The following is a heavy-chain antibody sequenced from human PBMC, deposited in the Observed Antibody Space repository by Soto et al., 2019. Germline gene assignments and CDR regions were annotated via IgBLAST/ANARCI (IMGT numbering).Heavy chain of an antibody. J-gene: IGHJ4*02. CDR3: LVGAGEARFDY. V-gene: IGHV3-30-3*01. CDR1: GFTFSSYA. CDR2: ISYDGSNK. Sequence: GGSLRLSCAASGFTFSSYAMHWVRQAPGKGLEWVAVISYDGSNKYYADSVKGRFTISRDNSKNTLYLQMNSLRAEDTAVYYCLVGAGEARFDYWGQGTLVTVSS. D-gene: IGHD1-26*01.